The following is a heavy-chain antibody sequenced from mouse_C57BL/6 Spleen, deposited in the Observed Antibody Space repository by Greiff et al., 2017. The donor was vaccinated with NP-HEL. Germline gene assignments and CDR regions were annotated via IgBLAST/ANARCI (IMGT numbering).Heavy chain of an antibody. Sequence: QVQLKQSGPELVKPGASVKISCKASGYAFSSSWMNWVKQRPGKGLEWIGRIYPGDGDTNYNGKFKGKATLTADKSSSTAYMQLSSLTSEDSAVYFWARSTAQATFYAMDYWGQGTSVTVSS. V-gene: IGHV1-82*01. J-gene: IGHJ4*01. CDR1: GYAFSSSW. D-gene: IGHD3-2*02. CDR3: ARSTAQATFYAMDY. CDR2: IYPGDGDT.